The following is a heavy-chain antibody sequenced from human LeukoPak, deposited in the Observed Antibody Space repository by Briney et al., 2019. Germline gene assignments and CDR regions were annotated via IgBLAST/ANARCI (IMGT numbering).Heavy chain of an antibody. Sequence: GGSLRLSCAASGFTFSSYSMNWVRQAPGKGLEWVSSISSSSSYIYYADSVKGRFTISRDNAKNSLYLQMNSLRAEDTAVYYCARDEPVYCSSTSCYPRWGQGTLVTVSS. V-gene: IGHV3-21*01. J-gene: IGHJ4*02. CDR1: GFTFSSYS. D-gene: IGHD2-2*01. CDR3: ARDEPVYCSSTSCYPR. CDR2: ISSSSSYI.